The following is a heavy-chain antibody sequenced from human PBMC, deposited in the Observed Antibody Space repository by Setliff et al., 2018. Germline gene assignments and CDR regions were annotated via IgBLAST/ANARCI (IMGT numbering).Heavy chain of an antibody. V-gene: IGHV1-46*01. CDR3: ARGTDYHGSGSYWAKDV. J-gene: IGHJ6*04. D-gene: IGHD3-10*01. Sequence: GASVKVSCKASGYTLTKYYMHWVRQAPGQGLEWMGIINPSGGSTSYAQKFQGRVTMTRDTSTSTVYMELSSLRSEDTAVYYCARGTDYHGSGSYWAKDVWGKGTTVTVSS. CDR1: GYTLTKYY. CDR2: INPSGGST.